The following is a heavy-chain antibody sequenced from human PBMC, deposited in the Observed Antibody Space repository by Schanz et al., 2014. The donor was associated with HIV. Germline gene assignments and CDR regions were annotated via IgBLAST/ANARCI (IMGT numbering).Heavy chain of an antibody. D-gene: IGHD3-9*01. Sequence: QVQLVQSGAEVKKPGSSVKVSCKGSGGTFSNNAFSWVRQAPGEGLEWMGGIIPMFATPTYAQKFQGRVTITADESTDTVYMELSSLRSEDTAVYYCARGDILTGLYPYYFDSWGQGTLVTVSS. CDR2: IIPMFATP. CDR1: GGTFSNNA. V-gene: IGHV1-69*01. CDR3: ARGDILTGLYPYYFDS. J-gene: IGHJ4*02.